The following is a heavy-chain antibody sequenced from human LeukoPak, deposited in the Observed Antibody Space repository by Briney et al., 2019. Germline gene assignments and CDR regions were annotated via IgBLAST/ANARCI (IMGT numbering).Heavy chain of an antibody. V-gene: IGHV3-7*01. D-gene: IGHD6-13*01. CDR2: IKEDGSEK. CDR1: GFTLSSDW. CDR3: ARVAVAGPTGWFDP. Sequence: GGSLRLSCVASGFTLSSDWMSWVRQVPGKGLEWVANIKEDGSEKYYADSVKGRFTISRDNPDNVVYLQMNSLRAEDTAVYYCARVAVAGPTGWFDPWGQGTLVTVSS. J-gene: IGHJ5*02.